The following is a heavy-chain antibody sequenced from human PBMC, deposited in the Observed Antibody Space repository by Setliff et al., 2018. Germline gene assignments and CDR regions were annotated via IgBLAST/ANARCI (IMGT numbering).Heavy chain of an antibody. D-gene: IGHD1-1*01. CDR1: GFTFSSSA. Sequence: GGSLRLSCAASGFTFSSSAMTWVRQTPGKGLEWVSGISGSGGSTNYADSVKGRFTISRDNAKNTLYLQMNSLRAEDTAVYYCARDGHNVYYFDYWGLGTLVTVSS. CDR2: ISGSGGST. CDR3: ARDGHNVYYFDY. V-gene: IGHV3-23*01. J-gene: IGHJ4*02.